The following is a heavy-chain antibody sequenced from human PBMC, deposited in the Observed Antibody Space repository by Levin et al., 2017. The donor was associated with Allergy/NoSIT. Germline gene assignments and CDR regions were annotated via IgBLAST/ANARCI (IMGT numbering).Heavy chain of an antibody. CDR1: GFTFSSYD. J-gene: IGHJ3*02. V-gene: IGHV3-13*01. CDR3: AREDPEGRAFDI. Sequence: GGSLRLSCAASGFTFSSYDMHWVRQATGKGLEWVSAIGTAGDTYYPGSVKGRFTISRENAKNSLYLQMNSLRAGDTAVYYCAREDPEGRAFDIWGQGTMVTVSS. D-gene: IGHD1-14*01. CDR2: IGTAGDT.